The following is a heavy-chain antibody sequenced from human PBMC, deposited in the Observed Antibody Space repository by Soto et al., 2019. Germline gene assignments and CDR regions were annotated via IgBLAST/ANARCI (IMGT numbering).Heavy chain of an antibody. Sequence: QLQLQQSGPGLVKPSETLSLTCTVSLGSISSSRYYWGWIRQPPGKGLEWIGSIYPDGTTYYNPSLESRVTISVDTFRNQFSLKVSSVTAADTAVYYCVEGRPEDYFDYWGQGTLVTVSS. CDR3: VEGRPEDYFDY. CDR2: IYPDGTT. CDR1: LGSISSSRYY. V-gene: IGHV4-39*01. D-gene: IGHD6-6*01. J-gene: IGHJ4*02.